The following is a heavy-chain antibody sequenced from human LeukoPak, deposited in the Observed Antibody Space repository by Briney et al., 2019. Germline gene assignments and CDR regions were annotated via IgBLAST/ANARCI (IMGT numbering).Heavy chain of an antibody. J-gene: IGHJ6*03. Sequence: GGSLRLSREGSGFSFSSYWMTWVRQLPGKGPEWVANIRQDESERYFADSVKGRFTISRDNAKKSVYLHMSSLRAEDTALYYCARLSAYYYGSYFYYYMDVWGKGTTVTVSS. V-gene: IGHV3-7*01. CDR2: IRQDESER. CDR3: ARLSAYYYGSYFYYYMDV. D-gene: IGHD3-10*01. CDR1: GFSFSSYW.